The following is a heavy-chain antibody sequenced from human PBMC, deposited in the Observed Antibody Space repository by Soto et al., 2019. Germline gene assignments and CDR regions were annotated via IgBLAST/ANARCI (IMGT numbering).Heavy chain of an antibody. CDR2: VNHGGKT. J-gene: IGHJ4*02. CDR3: ARQVPSVGGPFDY. Sequence: QVQLPQWGAGLLKPSETLSLTCAVYGGSFRGYYWSWIRQTPGKGLEWIGEVNHGGKTNYNPSLKSRVTISVDTSKNQFSLKLSSVTAADTAVYYGARQVPSVGGPFDYWGQGTLVTVSS. V-gene: IGHV4-34*01. CDR1: GGSFRGYY. D-gene: IGHD3-16*01.